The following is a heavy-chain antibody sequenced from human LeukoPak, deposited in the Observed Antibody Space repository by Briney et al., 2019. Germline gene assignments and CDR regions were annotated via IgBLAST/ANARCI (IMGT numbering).Heavy chain of an antibody. CDR2: ISIGGRTQ. CDR3: ARDRRLWNMDV. CDR1: GFTFSSYE. Sequence: GGSLRLSCAASGFTFSSYEMNWVRQAPGKGLEWVSYISIGGRTQYYADSVKGRFTISRDNAKNSLYLQMNSLRAEDTAVYYCARDRRLWNMDVWGTGTTVTISS. D-gene: IGHD4/OR15-4a*01. V-gene: IGHV3-48*03. J-gene: IGHJ6*03.